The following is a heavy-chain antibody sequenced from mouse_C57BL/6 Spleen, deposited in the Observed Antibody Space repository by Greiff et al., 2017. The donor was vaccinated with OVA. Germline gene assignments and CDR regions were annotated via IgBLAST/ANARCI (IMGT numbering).Heavy chain of an antibody. Sequence: QVQLQQSGAELVRPGASVKLSCKASGYTFTDYYINWVKQRPGQGLEWIARLYPGSGNTYYNEKFKGKATLTAEKSSSTAYMQLSSLTSEDSAVYCCARESSSWYFDVWGTGTTVTVSS. V-gene: IGHV1-76*01. J-gene: IGHJ1*03. D-gene: IGHD1-1*01. CDR2: LYPGSGNT. CDR3: ARESSSWYFDV. CDR1: GYTFTDYY.